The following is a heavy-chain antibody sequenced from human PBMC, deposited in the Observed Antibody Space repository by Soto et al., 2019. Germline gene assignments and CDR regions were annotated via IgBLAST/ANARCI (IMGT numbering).Heavy chain of an antibody. J-gene: IGHJ4*02. V-gene: IGHV4-31*03. Sequence: PSETLSLPCTVSGGSITSGGYYWSWIRQHPGKGLEWLGYIYDSGSTFYNPSLKSRITLSVDTSKNQFSLKLSSVTVADTAVYFCARKQAGYFYGIDYWGRGTLVTVSS. D-gene: IGHD3-10*01. CDR2: IYDSGST. CDR1: GGSITSGGYY. CDR3: ARKQAGYFYGIDY.